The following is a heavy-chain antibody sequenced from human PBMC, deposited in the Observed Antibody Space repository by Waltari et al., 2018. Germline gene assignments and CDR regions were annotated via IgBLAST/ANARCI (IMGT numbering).Heavy chain of an antibody. CDR3: ARRRNYPGAAMDV. D-gene: IGHD4-4*01. CDR1: GYSFTTPC. CDR2: IYPGDSDT. J-gene: IGHJ6*02. Sequence: EVQLVQSGAEVKKPGESLTLSCQASGYSFTTPCIVWVRQMPGKGLEWMGIIYPGDSDTRYSPSFQGQVTISADRSISTAYLQWSSLKASDTAIYYCARRRNYPGAAMDVWGQGTTVTVSS. V-gene: IGHV5-51*01.